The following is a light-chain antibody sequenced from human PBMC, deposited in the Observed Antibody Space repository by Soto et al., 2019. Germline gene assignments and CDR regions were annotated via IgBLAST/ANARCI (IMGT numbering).Light chain of an antibody. CDR2: EAS. CDR3: QQSYSTPIS. J-gene: IGKJ5*01. CDR1: ENINNY. Sequence: EIVLTQSPATVTVSPGERVTLSCRASENINNYLAWYQQRPGQAPRLLIYEASSRATGVPARFIGSGSGTDFTLTISSLEPEDFATYYCQQSYSTPISFGQGTRLEIK. V-gene: IGKV3-11*01.